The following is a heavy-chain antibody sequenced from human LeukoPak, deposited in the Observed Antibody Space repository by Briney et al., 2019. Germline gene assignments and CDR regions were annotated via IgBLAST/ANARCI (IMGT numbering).Heavy chain of an antibody. Sequence: PGGALRLSCAASGFTVRDYYMRWIHHAPGKGLERVSYISSSGSTIYYADSVKGRFTISRDNAKNSLYLQMNSLRAEDTAVYYCARGYCSSTSCYRYYYYYVMDVWGQETTVTVSS. CDR2: ISSSGSTI. D-gene: IGHD2-2*01. J-gene: IGHJ6*02. V-gene: IGHV3-11*01. CDR1: GFTVRDYY. CDR3: ARGYCSSTSCYRYYYYYVMDV.